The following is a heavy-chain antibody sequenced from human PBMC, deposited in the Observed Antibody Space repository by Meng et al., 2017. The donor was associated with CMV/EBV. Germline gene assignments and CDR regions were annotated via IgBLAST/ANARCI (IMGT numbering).Heavy chain of an antibody. CDR1: GGSFSGYY. CDR2: INHSGST. D-gene: IGHD1-1*01. Sequence: SQTHSLTRAVYGGSFSGYYWRWIRQPPGKGREWIGEINHSGSTNHNPSLKSRVTISVDTSKNQFSLELSSVTAADTAVYYCAREQRPARKSGMGYWGQGTLVTVSS. V-gene: IGHV4-34*01. CDR3: AREQRPARKSGMGY. J-gene: IGHJ4*02.